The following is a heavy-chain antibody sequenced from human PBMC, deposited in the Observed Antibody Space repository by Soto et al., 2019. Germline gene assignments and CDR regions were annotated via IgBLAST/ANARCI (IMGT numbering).Heavy chain of an antibody. V-gene: IGHV4-31*03. CDR3: ARGGGSYYATGNFDY. Sequence: QVQLQESGPGLVKPSQTLSLTCTVSGGSISSGGYYWSWIRQHPGKGLEWIGYIYYSGSTYYNPSLKRRVTVPVDTSKNQSSLKLSSVTAADTAVYYCARGGGSYYATGNFDYWGQGTLVTVSS. D-gene: IGHD1-26*01. J-gene: IGHJ4*02. CDR1: GGSISSGGYY. CDR2: IYYSGST.